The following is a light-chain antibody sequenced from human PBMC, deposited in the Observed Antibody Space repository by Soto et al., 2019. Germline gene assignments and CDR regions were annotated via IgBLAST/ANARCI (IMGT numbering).Light chain of an antibody. CDR2: EVS. V-gene: IGLV2-8*01. CDR1: SSDVGGYNY. Sequence: QSVLTQPPSASGSPGHSVTISCTGTSSDVGGYNYVSWYQQHPGKAPKLMIYEVSKRPSGVPDRFSGSKSGNTASLTVSGLQAEDEADYYCSSYAGSNNFGVFGTGTKVTAL. CDR3: SSYAGSNNFGV. J-gene: IGLJ1*01.